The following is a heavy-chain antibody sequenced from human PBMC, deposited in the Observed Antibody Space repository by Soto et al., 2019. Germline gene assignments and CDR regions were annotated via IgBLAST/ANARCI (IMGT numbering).Heavy chain of an antibody. CDR2: ISYDGSNK. J-gene: IGHJ6*02. D-gene: IGHD3-3*01. V-gene: IGHV3-30-3*01. Sequence: GGSLRLSCAASGFTFSSYAMHWVRQAPGKGLEWVAVISYDGSNKYYADSVKGRFTISRDNSKNTLHLQMNSLRAEDTAVYYCARDQGATYYDFWSGYPRGYGMDVWGQGTTVTVSS. CDR3: ARDQGATYYDFWSGYPRGYGMDV. CDR1: GFTFSSYA.